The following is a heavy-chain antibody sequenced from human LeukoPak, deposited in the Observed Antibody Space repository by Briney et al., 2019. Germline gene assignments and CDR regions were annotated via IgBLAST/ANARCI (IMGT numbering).Heavy chain of an antibody. D-gene: IGHD3-22*01. CDR2: ISSSGSTI. J-gene: IGHJ3*02. CDR3: ARAAGNYYDSSGYYSFDAFDI. V-gene: IGHV3-11*04. Sequence: GGSLRLSCAASGFTFSDYYMSWIRQAPGKGLEWVSYISSSGSTIYYADSVKGRFTISRDNAKNSLYLQMNSLRAEDTAVYYCARAAGNYYDSSGYYSFDAFDIWGQGTMVTVSS. CDR1: GFTFSDYY.